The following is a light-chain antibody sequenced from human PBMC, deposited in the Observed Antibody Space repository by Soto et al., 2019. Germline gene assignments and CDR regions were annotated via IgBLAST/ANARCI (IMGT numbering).Light chain of an antibody. CDR1: QAISSY. J-gene: IGKJ4*01. CDR3: QQLKSYPLS. V-gene: IGKV1-9*01. Sequence: DIQLTQSPSFLSASVGDRVTITCRTSQAISSYLAWYQQKPGKAPQLLISAASTLQSGVPSRFSGSGSGTEFTLTISSLQPEDFATYYCQQLKSYPLSFGGGNKVEI. CDR2: AAS.